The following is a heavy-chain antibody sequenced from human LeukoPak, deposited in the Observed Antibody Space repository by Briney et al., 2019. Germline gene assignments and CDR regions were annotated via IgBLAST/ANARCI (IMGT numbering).Heavy chain of an antibody. D-gene: IGHD3-10*01. V-gene: IGHV3-23*01. J-gene: IGHJ4*02. CDR1: GFTFSTYV. Sequence: PGGSLGLSCAASGFTFSTYVMNWVRQAPGKGLEWVSAIGGTDGTTFYADSVKGRFAISRDNSKNTLFLDMHTLRAEDTALYYCTKRVDGSGTYYIDYWGQGTLVTVSS. CDR3: TKRVDGSGTYYIDY. CDR2: IGGTDGTT.